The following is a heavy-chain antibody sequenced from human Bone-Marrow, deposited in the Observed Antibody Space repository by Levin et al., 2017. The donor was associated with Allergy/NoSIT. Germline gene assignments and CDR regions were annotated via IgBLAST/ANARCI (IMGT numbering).Heavy chain of an antibody. CDR3: ARWVTGLHAFDI. CDR2: IHHSGDT. J-gene: IGHJ3*02. D-gene: IGHD2-21*02. CDR1: GDSMTNYY. V-gene: IGHV4-59*01. Sequence: PSETLSLTCSVAGDSMTNYYWNWIRQPPGKGLEWIGYIHHSGDTKSNPSLKSRVTMSVDTSKNYFSLKLNSVTTADTAVYFCARWVTGLHAFDIWGQGALVTVSS.